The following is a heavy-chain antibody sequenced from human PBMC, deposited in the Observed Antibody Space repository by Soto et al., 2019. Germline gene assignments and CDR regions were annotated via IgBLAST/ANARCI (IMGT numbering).Heavy chain of an antibody. Sequence: SETLSLTRTVSCGSISSSSYDWGWIRQPPGKGLEGIGSIYYSGSTYYNPSLKSRVTISVDTSKNQFSLKLSSVTAADTAVYYCARHQHPPKKWLDQFDYWGQGTLVTVSS. CDR3: ARHQHPPKKWLDQFDY. V-gene: IGHV4-39*01. D-gene: IGHD6-19*01. CDR2: IYYSGST. CDR1: CGSISSSSYD. J-gene: IGHJ4*02.